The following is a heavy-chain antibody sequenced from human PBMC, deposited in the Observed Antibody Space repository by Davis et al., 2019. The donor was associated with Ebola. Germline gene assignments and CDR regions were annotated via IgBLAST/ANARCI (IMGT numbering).Heavy chain of an antibody. CDR2: IYPGDSDT. CDR3: ARHVPGCSSTSCYLYYFDY. V-gene: IGHV5-51*01. D-gene: IGHD2-2*01. J-gene: IGHJ4*02. Sequence: GGSLRLSCKCSGYSFTSYGIGWARKMPENGLEWMGIIYPGDSDTRYSPSFQGQVTISADKSISTAYLQWSSLKASDTAMYYCARHVPGCSSTSCYLYYFDYWGQGTLVTVSS. CDR1: GYSFTSYG.